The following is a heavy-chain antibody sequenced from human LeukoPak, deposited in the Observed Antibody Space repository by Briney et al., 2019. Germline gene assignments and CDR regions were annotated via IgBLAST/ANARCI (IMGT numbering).Heavy chain of an antibody. D-gene: IGHD1-26*01. V-gene: IGHV3-7*01. CDR2: IKQDGSAK. J-gene: IGHJ4*02. Sequence: GGSLRLSCAASGFTFSNYWMNWVRQAPGKGLEWVANIKQDGSAKYYVDSVKGRFTISRDNAKNSLYLQMNSLRAEDTAVYYCARGGPTTPKGYWGQGTLVTVSS. CDR1: GFTFSNYW. CDR3: ARGGPTTPKGY.